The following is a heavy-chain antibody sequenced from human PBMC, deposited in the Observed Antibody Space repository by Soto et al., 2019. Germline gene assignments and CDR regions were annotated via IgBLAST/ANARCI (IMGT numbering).Heavy chain of an antibody. CDR3: AKESMPEHYGDTLFYH. D-gene: IGHD4-17*01. J-gene: IGHJ4*02. Sequence: EVQLLESGGGLVQPGGSLRLSCEASGFSFSNYALSWVRQAPGKGLEWVSTFSAGGRAYYADSVKGRFAIAKDFSKNTLHLQTNSLRAEDTAVYFCAKESMPEHYGDTLFYHWGQGTRVTVSS. V-gene: IGHV3-23*01. CDR1: GFSFSNYA. CDR2: FSAGGRA.